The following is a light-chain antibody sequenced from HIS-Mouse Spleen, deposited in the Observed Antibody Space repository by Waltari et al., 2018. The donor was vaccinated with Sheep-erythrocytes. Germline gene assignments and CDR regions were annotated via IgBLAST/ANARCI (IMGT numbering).Light chain of an antibody. CDR3: QSADSSGTYPV. CDR1: ALPKQY. Sequence: SYELTQPPSVSVSPGQTARITCSGDALPKQYAYWYQQKPGQAPVLAIYKDSEGPSGIPERFSGSSSGTTVTLTISGVQAEDEADYYCQSADSSGTYPVFGGGTKLTVL. V-gene: IGLV3-25*03. CDR2: KDS. J-gene: IGLJ2*01.